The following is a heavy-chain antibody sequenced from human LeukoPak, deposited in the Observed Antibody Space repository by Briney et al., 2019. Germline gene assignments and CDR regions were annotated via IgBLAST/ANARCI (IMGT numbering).Heavy chain of an antibody. CDR2: ISGSGGST. CDR3: AKDHRTMVRGVIMGY. Sequence: PGVSLRLSCAASGLTFSSYAMSWVPEARGKGLEEVSAISGSGGSTYYADSVKGRFTISRDNSKNTLYLQMNSLRAEDTAVYYCAKDHRTMVRGVIMGYWGQGTLVTVSS. J-gene: IGHJ4*02. CDR1: GLTFSSYA. V-gene: IGHV3-23*01. D-gene: IGHD3-10*01.